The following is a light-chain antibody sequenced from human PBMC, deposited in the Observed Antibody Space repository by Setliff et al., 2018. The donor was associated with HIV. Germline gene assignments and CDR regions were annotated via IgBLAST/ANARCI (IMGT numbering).Light chain of an antibody. V-gene: IGLV2-14*03. J-gene: IGLJ1*01. CDR2: DVS. Sequence: QSVLAQPASVSGSPGQSITISCTGTSSDVGAYNYVSWYQQHPGKAPILMIYDVSNRPSGVSNRFSGSKSGNTASLTISGLQAEDEADYYCSSYTSSYTFVFGTGTKVTVL. CDR3: SSYTSSYTFV. CDR1: SSDVGAYNY.